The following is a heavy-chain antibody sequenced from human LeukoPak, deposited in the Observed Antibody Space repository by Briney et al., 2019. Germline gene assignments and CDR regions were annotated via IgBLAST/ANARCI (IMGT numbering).Heavy chain of an antibody. V-gene: IGHV4-34*01. J-gene: IGHJ6*03. Sequence: SETLSLTCAVYGGSFSGYYWGWIRQPPGKGLEWIGSIYYSGSTYYNPSLKSRVTISVDTSKNQFSLKLSSVTAADTAVYYCARTNYGDQNNYYYYMDVWGKGTTVTVSS. CDR2: IYYSGST. D-gene: IGHD4-17*01. CDR1: GGSFSGYY. CDR3: ARTNYGDQNNYYYYMDV.